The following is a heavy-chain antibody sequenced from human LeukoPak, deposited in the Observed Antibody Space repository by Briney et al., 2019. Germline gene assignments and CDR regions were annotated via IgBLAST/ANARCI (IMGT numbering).Heavy chain of an antibody. CDR2: SSAYNGNT. Sequence: ASVKVSCNASGYTFTSYGISWVRQAPRPGLELMGWSSAYNGNTNYAQKLQGRVTITTDTSTSTAYMELRSLRSDDTAVYYCARDQGIVVVPAVTIDYWGQGTLVTVSS. V-gene: IGHV1-18*01. D-gene: IGHD2-2*01. J-gene: IGHJ4*02. CDR3: ARDQGIVVVPAVTIDY. CDR1: GYTFTSYG.